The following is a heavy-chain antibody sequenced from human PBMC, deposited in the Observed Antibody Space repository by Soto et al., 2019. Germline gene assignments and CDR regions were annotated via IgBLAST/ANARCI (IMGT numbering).Heavy chain of an antibody. Sequence: QVQLQESGPGLVKPSQTLSLTCTVSGGSISSTGYFWTWIRQHPGKGLEWIGYIFYSGSTFHNPSLKSRVTISVDTSKNKFSLELSSVTAADTAVYYCAREAGSGDYFDYWGQGTLVTVSS. CDR2: IFYSGST. V-gene: IGHV4-31*03. CDR3: AREAGSGDYFDY. CDR1: GGSISSTGYF. J-gene: IGHJ4*02. D-gene: IGHD1-26*01.